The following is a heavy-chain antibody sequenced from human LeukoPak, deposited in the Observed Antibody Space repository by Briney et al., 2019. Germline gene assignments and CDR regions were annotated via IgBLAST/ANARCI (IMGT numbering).Heavy chain of an antibody. CDR3: ARDRSLWSSGWYDY. CDR2: IYYSGST. CDR1: GGSISSYY. J-gene: IGHJ4*02. Sequence: SETLSLTCTVSGGSISSYYWSWIRQPPGKGLEWIGYIYYSGSTNYNPSLKSRVTISVDTSKNQFSLKLSSVTAADTAVYYCARDRSLWSSGWYDYWGQGTLVTVPS. D-gene: IGHD6-19*01. V-gene: IGHV4-59*01.